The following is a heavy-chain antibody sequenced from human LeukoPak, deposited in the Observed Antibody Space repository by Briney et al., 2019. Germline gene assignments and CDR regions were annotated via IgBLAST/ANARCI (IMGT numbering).Heavy chain of an antibody. Sequence: GASGKVSCKASGGTFSSYAISWVRQAPGQGLEWMGRIIPILGIANYAQKFQGRVTITADKSTSPAYMELSSLRSDDTAVYYCAKIGDSGDFPYWGQGTLVTVSS. CDR1: GGTFSSYA. V-gene: IGHV1-69*04. CDR2: IIPILGIA. CDR3: AKIGDSGDFPY. J-gene: IGHJ4*02. D-gene: IGHD1-26*01.